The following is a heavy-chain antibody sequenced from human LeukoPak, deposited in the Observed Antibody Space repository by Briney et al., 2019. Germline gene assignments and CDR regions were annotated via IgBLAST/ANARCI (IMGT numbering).Heavy chain of an antibody. V-gene: IGHV4-39*01. CDR2: IYYSGST. CDR3: ARRPYSSRPTYYDYYMDV. Sequence: PSETLSLTCTVSGGSISSSSYYWGWIRQPPGKGLEWIGSIYYSGSTYYNPSLKSRVTISVDTSKNQFSLKLSSVTAADTAVYYCARRPYSSRPTYYDYYMDVWGKGTTVTVSS. D-gene: IGHD6-13*01. CDR1: GGSISSSSYY. J-gene: IGHJ6*03.